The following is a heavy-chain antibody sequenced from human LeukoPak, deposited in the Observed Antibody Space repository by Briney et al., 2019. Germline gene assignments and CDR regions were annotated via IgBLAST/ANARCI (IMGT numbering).Heavy chain of an antibody. V-gene: IGHV3-49*04. CDR2: IRSKAYGGTT. J-gene: IGHJ4*02. D-gene: IGHD2-2*01. CDR3: TREGFVVVPAAARGFDY. Sequence: PGGSLRLSCTASGFTFGDYAMSWVRQAPGKGLEWVGFIRSKAYGGTTEYAASVKGRFTISRDDPKSIAYLQMNSLKTEDTAVYYCTREGFVVVPAAARGFDYWGQGTLVTVSS. CDR1: GFTFGDYA.